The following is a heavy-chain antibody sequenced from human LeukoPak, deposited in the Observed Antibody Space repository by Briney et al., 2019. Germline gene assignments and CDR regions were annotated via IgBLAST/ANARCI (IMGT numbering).Heavy chain of an antibody. Sequence: GGSLRLSCAASGFTFNNAWMSWVRQAPGKGLEWVGRIKSKTDGGTTDYAAPVKGRFTISRDDSENTLDLQMNSLKTEDTAVYYCTTALYDTAFDIWGQGTMVTVSS. V-gene: IGHV3-15*01. D-gene: IGHD3-22*01. J-gene: IGHJ3*02. CDR3: TTALYDTAFDI. CDR2: IKSKTDGGTT. CDR1: GFTFNNAW.